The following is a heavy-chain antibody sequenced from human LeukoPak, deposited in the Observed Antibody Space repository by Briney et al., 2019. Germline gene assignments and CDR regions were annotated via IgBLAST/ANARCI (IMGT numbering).Heavy chain of an antibody. Sequence: GGSLRLSCAASGFTFASYAMSWARQAPGKGLEWVASINHNGNVNYYVDSVKGRFTISRDNAKNSLYLQMSNLRAEDTAVYFCARGGGLDVWGQGATVTVSS. J-gene: IGHJ6*02. V-gene: IGHV3-7*03. D-gene: IGHD3-16*01. CDR3: ARGGGLDV. CDR1: GFTFASYA. CDR2: INHNGNVN.